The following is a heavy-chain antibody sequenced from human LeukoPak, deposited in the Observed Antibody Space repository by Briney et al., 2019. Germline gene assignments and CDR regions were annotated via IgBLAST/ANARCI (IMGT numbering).Heavy chain of an antibody. D-gene: IGHD2-15*01. Sequence: SETLSLTCTVAGGSISTYYWSWIRQPPGKGREWIGYIYYTGSTTYNPSLKSRVTISGDTSKNQFSLKLSSVTAADTAVYYCARLGWSGAEYFQHWGQGTLVTVSS. J-gene: IGHJ1*01. CDR2: IYYTGST. V-gene: IGHV4-59*08. CDR3: ARLGWSGAEYFQH. CDR1: GGSISTYY.